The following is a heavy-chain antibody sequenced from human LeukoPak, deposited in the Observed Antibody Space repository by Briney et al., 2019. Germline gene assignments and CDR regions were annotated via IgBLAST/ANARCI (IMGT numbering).Heavy chain of an antibody. CDR3: ARGWDDSSGYYPIDY. CDR1: GYTFTGYY. J-gene: IGHJ4*02. V-gene: IGHV1-2*02. D-gene: IGHD3-22*01. Sequence: ASVKVSCKASGYTFTGYYMHWVRQAPGQGLEWMGWINPNSGGTNYAQKFQGRVTMTRDTSISTAYMELSRLRSDDTAVYYCARGWDDSSGYYPIDYWGQGTLVTVSS. CDR2: INPNSGGT.